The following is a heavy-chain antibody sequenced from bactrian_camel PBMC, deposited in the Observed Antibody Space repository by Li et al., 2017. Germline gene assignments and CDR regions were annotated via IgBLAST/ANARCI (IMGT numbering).Heavy chain of an antibody. D-gene: IGHD3*01. V-gene: IGHV3S53*01. CDR2: IDRVSST. Sequence: VQLVESGGGSVEEGGSLTLSCAASGISWSRYYCMGWCRQAPGKERGFVAGIDRVSSTTYTDSVKGRFTISQDSARNTVYLQMNNLQPEDTGTYYCAEGRGSRGEHCYSLNYWGQGTQVTVS. CDR3: AEGRGSRGEHCYSLNY. J-gene: IGHJ4*01. CDR1: GISWSRYYC.